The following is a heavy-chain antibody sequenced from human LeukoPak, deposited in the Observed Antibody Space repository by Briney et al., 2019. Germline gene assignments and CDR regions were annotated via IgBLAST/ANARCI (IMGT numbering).Heavy chain of an antibody. Sequence: GFSIXNGXXXGWIRPPPGKGXXWIGIIYHSGSTYYNPSLKSRVTMSVDTSKNQFSLKLSSVTAADTALYYCARRISGAWFDPWGQGTLVTVSS. D-gene: IGHD2-15*01. CDR3: ARRISGAWFDP. J-gene: IGHJ5*02. CDR2: IYHSGST. CDR1: GFSIXNGXX. V-gene: IGHV4-38-2*01.